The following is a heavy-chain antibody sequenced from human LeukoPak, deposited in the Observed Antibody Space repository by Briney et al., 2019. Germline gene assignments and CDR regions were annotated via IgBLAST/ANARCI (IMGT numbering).Heavy chain of an antibody. CDR1: GFTFSSYS. CDR3: ARDRISSDYGDYGFVDY. CDR2: ISSSSSTI. V-gene: IGHV3-48*01. Sequence: GGSLRLSCAASGFTFSSYSMNWVRQAPGKGLEWVSYISSSSSTIHYADSVKGRFTISRDNAKNSLYLQMNSLRAEDTAVYYCARDRISSDYGDYGFVDYWGQGTLVTVSS. J-gene: IGHJ4*02. D-gene: IGHD4-17*01.